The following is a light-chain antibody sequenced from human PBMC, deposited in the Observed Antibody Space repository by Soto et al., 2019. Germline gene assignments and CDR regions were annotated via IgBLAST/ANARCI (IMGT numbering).Light chain of an antibody. J-gene: IGLJ2*01. CDR3: SSYTSSSTLI. Sequence: QSALTQHPSVSGSPGQSVTISCTGTSSDVGSYNRVSWYQQPPGTAPKLMISEVTNRPSGVPDRFSGSKSGNTASLTISGLQAEDEADYYCSSYTSSSTLIFGEGTKLTVL. V-gene: IGLV2-18*02. CDR2: EVT. CDR1: SSDVGSYNR.